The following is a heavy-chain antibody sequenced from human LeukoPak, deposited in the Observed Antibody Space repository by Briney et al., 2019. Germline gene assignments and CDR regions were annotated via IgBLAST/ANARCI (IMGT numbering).Heavy chain of an antibody. J-gene: IGHJ5*02. Sequence: SETLSLTCTVSGGSISSSGYYWGWIRQPPGKGLEWIASIYYSGSTYYNPSLKSRVTISVDTSKNQLSLKLSSLTAADTAVFYCARHEYSGSYYGLSWFDPWGQGTLVTVSS. CDR2: IYYSGST. CDR1: GGSISSSGYY. CDR3: ARHEYSGSYYGLSWFDP. D-gene: IGHD1-26*01. V-gene: IGHV4-39*01.